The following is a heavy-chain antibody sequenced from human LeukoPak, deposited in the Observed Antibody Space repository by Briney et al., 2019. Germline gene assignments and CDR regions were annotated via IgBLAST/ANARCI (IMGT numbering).Heavy chain of an antibody. CDR2: IYPGDSDT. D-gene: IGHD6-13*01. J-gene: IGHJ5*02. V-gene: IGHV5-51*01. Sequence: GEPLKISCKGSGYSFTSYWIGWVRQMPGKGLEWMGIIYPGDSDTRYSPSFQGQVTISADKSISTAYLQWSSLKASDTAMYYCATLGGQQLDLNWFDPWGQGTLVTVSS. CDR1: GYSFTSYW. CDR3: ATLGGQQLDLNWFDP.